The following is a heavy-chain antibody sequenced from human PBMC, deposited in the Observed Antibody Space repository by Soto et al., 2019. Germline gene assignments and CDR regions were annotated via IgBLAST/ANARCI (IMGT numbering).Heavy chain of an antibody. Sequence: ASVNVSCKASGYTFTGYYMHWVRQAPGQGLEWMGWINPNSGGTNYAQKFQGWVTMTRDTSISTAYMELSRLRSDDTAVYYCARAPRGDGSGSYYNDLSGMDVWGQGTTVTVSS. CDR1: GYTFTGYY. CDR3: ARAPRGDGSGSYYNDLSGMDV. V-gene: IGHV1-2*04. CDR2: INPNSGGT. J-gene: IGHJ6*02. D-gene: IGHD3-10*01.